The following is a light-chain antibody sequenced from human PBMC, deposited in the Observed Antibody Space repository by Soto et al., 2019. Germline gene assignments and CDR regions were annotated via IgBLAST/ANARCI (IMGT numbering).Light chain of an antibody. V-gene: IGLV2-11*01. J-gene: IGLJ1*01. Sequence: QSVLTQPRSVSGSPGQSVTISCTGSSNYVSWYQQHPGKAPKLMIYDVTKRPSGVPDRFSGSKSGNRASLTISGLQAEDEADYYCCSFAGYYTSYVFGPVTKLTVL. CDR2: DVT. CDR1: SNY. CDR3: CSFAGYYTSYV.